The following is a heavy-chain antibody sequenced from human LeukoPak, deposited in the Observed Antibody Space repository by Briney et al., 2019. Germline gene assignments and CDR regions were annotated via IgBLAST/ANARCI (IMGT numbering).Heavy chain of an antibody. CDR2: IYSGGST. V-gene: IGHV3-66*01. CDR1: QFSVGSNY. D-gene: IGHD5-18*01. CDR3: ARAAGETAMIDY. J-gene: IGHJ4*02. Sequence: PGGSLRLSCAASQFSVGSNYMTSVRPAPGKGLEWVSLIYSGGSTYYADSVKGRFTISRDNAKNSLYLQMNSLRAEDTTVYYCARAAGETAMIDYWGQGTLVTVSS.